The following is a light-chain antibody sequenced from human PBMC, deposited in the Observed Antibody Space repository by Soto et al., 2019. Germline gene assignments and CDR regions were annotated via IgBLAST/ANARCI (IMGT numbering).Light chain of an antibody. Sequence: EIVLTQSPATLSLSPGERATLSCRASQSVSSYLAWYQQKPGQGPRLLIYDASNRATGSPARFSGSGSGTDFTLTISSLEPEDFAVYYCQQRSNWPPGVTFGPGTKVDIK. V-gene: IGKV3-11*01. CDR3: QQRSNWPPGVT. CDR1: QSVSSY. CDR2: DAS. J-gene: IGKJ3*01.